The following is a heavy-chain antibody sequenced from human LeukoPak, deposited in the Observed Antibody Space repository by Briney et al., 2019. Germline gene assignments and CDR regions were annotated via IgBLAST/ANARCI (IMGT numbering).Heavy chain of an antibody. CDR3: ARYRGGSASHGFDGFDI. CDR1: GFTFSNYW. D-gene: IGHD3-10*01. Sequence: PGGSLRLSCAASGFTFSNYWMNWVRQAPGKGLEWVANIKQDGGEKSYVDSVKGRFTISRDNAKNSLHLQMNSLRAEDTAVYYCARYRGGSASHGFDGFDIWGQGTMITVSS. V-gene: IGHV3-7*01. CDR2: IKQDGGEK. J-gene: IGHJ3*02.